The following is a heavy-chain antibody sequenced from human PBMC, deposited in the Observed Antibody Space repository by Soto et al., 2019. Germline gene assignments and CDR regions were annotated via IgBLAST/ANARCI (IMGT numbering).Heavy chain of an antibody. V-gene: IGHV3-23*01. CDR3: ARDFRGSGYNWFDP. CDR1: GFTFSSYA. J-gene: IGHJ5*02. D-gene: IGHD3-22*01. Sequence: GGSLRLSCAASGFTFSSYAMSWVRQAPGKGLEWVSSIGGRGVTTYYADSVKGRFTISRDNSKNTLYLQMNSLRAEDTAVYYCARDFRGSGYNWFDPWGQGTLVTVSS. CDR2: IGGRGVTT.